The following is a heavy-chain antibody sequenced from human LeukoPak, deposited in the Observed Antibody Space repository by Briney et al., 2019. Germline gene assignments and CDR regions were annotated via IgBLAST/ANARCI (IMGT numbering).Heavy chain of an antibody. CDR1: GFTFSSYG. J-gene: IGHJ4*02. CDR2: ISYDGSDK. V-gene: IGHV3-30*18. CDR3: AKTRVMVRGVIDY. Sequence: TGGSLRLSCAASGFTFSSYGIHWVRQAPGKGLDWVAVISYDGSDKYYADSVKGRFTISRDNSKNTLYLQMNSLRAEDTAVYYCAKTRVMVRGVIDYWGQGTLVTVSS. D-gene: IGHD3-10*01.